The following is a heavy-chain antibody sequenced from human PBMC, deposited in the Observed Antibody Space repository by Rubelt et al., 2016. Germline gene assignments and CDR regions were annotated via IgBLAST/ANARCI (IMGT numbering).Heavy chain of an antibody. CDR3: ARDHPIVVGCFDY. Sequence: QVQLQQWGAGLLKPSETLSLTCAVYGGSFSGYYWSWIRQPPGKGLEWIGEINHSGSTNNNPSLKSRVTISVDTSKNQFSLRLGSVTAADTAVYYCARDHPIVVGCFDYWGQGTLVTVSS. D-gene: IGHD3-22*01. J-gene: IGHJ4*02. CDR2: INHSGST. V-gene: IGHV4-34*01. CDR1: GGSFSGYY.